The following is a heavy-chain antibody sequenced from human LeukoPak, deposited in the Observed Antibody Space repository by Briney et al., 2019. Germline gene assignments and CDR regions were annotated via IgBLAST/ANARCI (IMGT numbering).Heavy chain of an antibody. Sequence: SETLSLTCTVSGDSVASGGYYWNWIRQPPGNGLEWIGYIYYSVSTNYNLSLKSRVTISVDTSENQFSLKLTSVTAAGTAVYYCARGGRGRNWFDPWGQGTLVTVSS. CDR3: ARGGRGRNWFDP. CDR2: IYYSVST. CDR1: GDSVASGGYY. V-gene: IGHV4-61*08. D-gene: IGHD3-10*01. J-gene: IGHJ5*02.